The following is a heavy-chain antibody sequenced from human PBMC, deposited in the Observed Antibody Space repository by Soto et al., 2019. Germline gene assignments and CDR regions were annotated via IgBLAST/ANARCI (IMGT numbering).Heavy chain of an antibody. V-gene: IGHV4-34*01. CDR3: ARGLRGSGSHRDY. CDR1: GGSFSGYY. D-gene: IGHD3-10*01. Sequence: PSETLSLTCAVYGGSFSGYYWSWIRQPPGKGLEWIGEINHSGSTNYNPSLKSRVTISVDTSKNQFSLKLSSVTAADTAVYYCARGLRGSGSHRDYWGQGTLVTSPQ. J-gene: IGHJ4*02. CDR2: INHSGST.